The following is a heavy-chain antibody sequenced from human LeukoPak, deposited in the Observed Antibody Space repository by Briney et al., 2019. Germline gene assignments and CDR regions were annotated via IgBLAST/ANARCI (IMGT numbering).Heavy chain of an antibody. CDR3: ARDKYYDRYFDS. CDR1: GFTFNCNW. J-gene: IGHJ4*02. V-gene: IGHV3-7*01. CDR2: IKQDGSEK. D-gene: IGHD3-22*01. Sequence: GGSLRLSCVASGFTFNCNWMSWVRQAPGKGLEWVANIKQDGSEKYYVDSVKGRFTISRDDAKNSVSLQMNSLRVEDTAVYYCARDKYYDRYFDSWGQGTLVTVSS.